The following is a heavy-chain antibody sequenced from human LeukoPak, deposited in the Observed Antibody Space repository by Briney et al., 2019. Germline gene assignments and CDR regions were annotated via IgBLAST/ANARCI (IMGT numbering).Heavy chain of an antibody. CDR2: ISYDGSNK. CDR3: ANENYYDSSGYLDY. CDR1: GFTFSSYG. Sequence: GSLRLSCAASGFTFSSYGMHWVRQAPGKGLEWVAVISYDGSNKYYADSVKGRFTISRDNSMNTLYLQMNSLRAEDTAVYYCANENYYDSSGYLDYWGQGTLVIVSS. J-gene: IGHJ4*02. V-gene: IGHV3-30*18. D-gene: IGHD3-22*01.